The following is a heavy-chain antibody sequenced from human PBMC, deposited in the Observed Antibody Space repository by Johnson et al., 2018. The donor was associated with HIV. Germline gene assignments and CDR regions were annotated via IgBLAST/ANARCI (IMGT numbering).Heavy chain of an antibody. CDR3: AKEGGELLLDAFDI. D-gene: IGHD1-26*01. CDR2: ISYDGSNK. V-gene: IGHV3-30*18. Sequence: QVQLVESGGGVVQPGRSLRLSCAASGFTFSSYGMHWVRQAPGQGLEWVAVISYDGSNKYYADSVKGRFTISRDNSKNPLYLQMNSLRAEDTAVYYCAKEGGELLLDAFDIWGQGTMVTVSS. CDR1: GFTFSSYG. J-gene: IGHJ3*02.